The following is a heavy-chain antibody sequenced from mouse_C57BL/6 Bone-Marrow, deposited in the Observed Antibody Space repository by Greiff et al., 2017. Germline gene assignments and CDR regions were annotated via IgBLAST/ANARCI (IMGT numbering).Heavy chain of an antibody. CDR3: ARVPYFPGAMDY. CDR2: ISNGGGST. V-gene: IGHV5-12*01. J-gene: IGHJ4*01. CDR1: GFTFSDYY. D-gene: IGHD1-1*01. Sequence: EVQVVESGGGLVQPGGSLKLSCAASGFTFSDYYMYWVRQTPEKRLEWVAYISNGGGSTYYPDTVKGRFTISRDNAKNTLYLQMSRLKSEDTAMYYCARVPYFPGAMDYWGQGTSVTVSS.